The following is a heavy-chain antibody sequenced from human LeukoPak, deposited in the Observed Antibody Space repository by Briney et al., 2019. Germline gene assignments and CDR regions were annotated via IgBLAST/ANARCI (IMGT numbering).Heavy chain of an antibody. CDR1: GFNISSYW. CDR2: TKQDGSEK. D-gene: IGHD2-8*01. CDR3: ARGQEWLLYY. J-gene: IGHJ4*02. Sequence: GGSLRLSCAASGFNISSYWMSWVRQAPGKGLEWVANTKQDGSEKYYVDSVKGRFTISRDNAKKSLYLQMNSLRAEDTAVYHCARGQEWLLYYWGQGTLVTVSS. V-gene: IGHV3-7*04.